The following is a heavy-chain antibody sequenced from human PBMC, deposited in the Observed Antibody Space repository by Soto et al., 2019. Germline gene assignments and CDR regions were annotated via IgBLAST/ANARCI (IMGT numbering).Heavy chain of an antibody. D-gene: IGHD3-3*01. CDR2: ISGSGGST. J-gene: IGHJ6*03. CDR1: GFTFSSYA. V-gene: IGHV3-23*01. Sequence: EVQLLESGGGLVQPGGSLRLSCAASGFTFSSYAMSWVRQAPGKGLEWVSAISGSGGSTYYADSVKGRFTISRDNSKNRLYQQMSSLRAEDTDVYYCAKGFDDFWSGYYAPYYYYYMDVWGNGTTVTVS. CDR3: AKGFDDFWSGYYAPYYYYYMDV.